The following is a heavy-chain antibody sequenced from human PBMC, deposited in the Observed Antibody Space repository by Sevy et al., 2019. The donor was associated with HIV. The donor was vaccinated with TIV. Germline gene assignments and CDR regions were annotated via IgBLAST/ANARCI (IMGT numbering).Heavy chain of an antibody. D-gene: IGHD2-15*01. CDR2: IWYDGFNK. J-gene: IGHJ6*02. V-gene: IGHV3-33*01. Sequence: GESLKISCAASGFTFSNYGMHWVRRAPGKGLEWVAVIWYDGFNKYYGDSVKGRFTISRDNSKKTVYLQMNSLRAEDTAVYYCARAGDIVVVAAHYGMDVWGQGTTVTVSS. CDR1: GFTFSNYG. CDR3: ARAGDIVVVAAHYGMDV.